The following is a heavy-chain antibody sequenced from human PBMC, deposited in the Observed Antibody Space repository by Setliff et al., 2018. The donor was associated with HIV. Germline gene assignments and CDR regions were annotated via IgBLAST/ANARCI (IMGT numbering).Heavy chain of an antibody. CDR3: ARGQGSSGWFDP. V-gene: IGHV4-34*01. CDR1: GGSISGFY. Sequence: SETLSLTCTVSGGSISGFYWSWIRQSPGNGLEWIGEINHSGSTNYNPSLKSRVTISVDTSKNQFSLKLSSVTAADTAVYYCARGQGSSGWFDPWGQGTLVTVSS. J-gene: IGHJ5*02. CDR2: INHSGST. D-gene: IGHD2-15*01.